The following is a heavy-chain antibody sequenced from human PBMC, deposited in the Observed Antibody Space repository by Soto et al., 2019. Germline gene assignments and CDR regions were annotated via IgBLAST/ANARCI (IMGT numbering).Heavy chain of an antibody. CDR3: AKDAYAYCGGDCYIFDY. J-gene: IGHJ4*02. Sequence: QVQLVESGGGVVQPGRSLRLSCAASGFTFSSYGMHWVRQAPGKGLEWVAVISYDGSNKYYADSVKGRFTISRDNSKNTLYLQMNSLRAEDTAVYYCAKDAYAYCGGDCYIFDYWGQGTLVTVSS. CDR2: ISYDGSNK. CDR1: GFTFSSYG. V-gene: IGHV3-30*18. D-gene: IGHD2-21*02.